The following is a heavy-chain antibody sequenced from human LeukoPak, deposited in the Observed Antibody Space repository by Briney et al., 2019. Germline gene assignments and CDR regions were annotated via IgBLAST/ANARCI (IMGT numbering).Heavy chain of an antibody. CDR1: GGTFSSYA. V-gene: IGHV1-69*05. CDR2: IIPIFGTA. D-gene: IGHD3-22*01. CDR3: AGAYNAYYYDSSGYYYDY. Sequence: SVKVSCKASGGTFSSYAISWVRQAPGQGLEWMGRIIPIFGTANYAQKFQGRVTITTDESTSTAYMELSSLRSEDTAVYYCAGAYNAYYYDSSGYYYDYWGQGTLVTVSS. J-gene: IGHJ4*02.